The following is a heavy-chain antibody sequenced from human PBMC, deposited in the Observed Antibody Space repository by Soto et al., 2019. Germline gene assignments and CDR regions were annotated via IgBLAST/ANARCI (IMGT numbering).Heavy chain of an antibody. Sequence: PSETLSLTCTVSGGSISTNYWSWIRQSPGKGLEWMGYIYNSGSTKYNPSLKSRVSISVDTSKNQFSLKVSSVTAADTAVYYCARGRWFAPWGQGTLVTVYS. CDR2: IYNSGST. J-gene: IGHJ5*02. V-gene: IGHV4-59*01. CDR3: ARGRWFAP. CDR1: GGSISTNY.